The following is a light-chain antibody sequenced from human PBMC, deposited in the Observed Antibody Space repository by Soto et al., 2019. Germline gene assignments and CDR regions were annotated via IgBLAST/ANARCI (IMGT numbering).Light chain of an antibody. Sequence: EIVLTQSPATLSLSPGERATLSCRASQSVKNYLAWYQQKPGQAPRLLIYDASNRATGIPARFSGSGSGTAFTLSISSLEPEDFAVYYCQQRYQWPLTFGGGTKVEIK. CDR2: DAS. V-gene: IGKV3-11*01. J-gene: IGKJ4*01. CDR1: QSVKNY. CDR3: QQRYQWPLT.